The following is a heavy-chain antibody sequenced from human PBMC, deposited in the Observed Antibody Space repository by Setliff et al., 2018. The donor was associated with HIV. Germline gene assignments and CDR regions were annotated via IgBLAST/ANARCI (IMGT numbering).Heavy chain of an antibody. D-gene: IGHD5-12*01. V-gene: IGHV1-69*02. CDR1: GGTFSSYT. CDR3: ASAGGWQRNALDI. J-gene: IGHJ3*02. Sequence: SVKVSCKASGGTFSSYTISWVRQAPGQGLEWMGRIIPILGIANYAQQFQGRVTITADKSTSTAYMELSSLRSEDTAVYYCASAGGWQRNALDIWGQGTMVTVSS. CDR2: IIPILGIA.